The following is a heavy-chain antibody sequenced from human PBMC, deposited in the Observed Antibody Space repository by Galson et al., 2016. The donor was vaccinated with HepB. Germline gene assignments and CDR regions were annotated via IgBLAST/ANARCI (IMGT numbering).Heavy chain of an antibody. J-gene: IGHJ3*01. CDR2: MYYSGST. D-gene: IGHD2-15*01. V-gene: IGHV4-30-4*01. Sequence: LSLTCSVSGGSISGGDYYWSWLRQPPGKGLEWIGYMYYSGSTSYNASLRSRVAMSLDTSRTQFSLKLNSVTAADTAVYFCARGAGAFTHVRIDAFELWGLGTMVTVSS. CDR1: GGSISGGDYY. CDR3: ARGAGAFTHVRIDAFEL.